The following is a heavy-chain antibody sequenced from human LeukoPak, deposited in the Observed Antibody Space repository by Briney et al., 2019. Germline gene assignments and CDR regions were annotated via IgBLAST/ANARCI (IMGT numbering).Heavy chain of an antibody. CDR1: GGSIRSSSYY. CDR3: ARHHGFPTTVNWFDP. D-gene: IGHD4-17*01. J-gene: IGHJ5*02. V-gene: IGHV4-39*01. CDR2: IYFSGYA. Sequence: SETLSLTCIVSGGSIRSSSYYWGWIRQPPGKGLEWLGSIYFSGYAYYNPSLKSRVTISVDTSKNQFSLKESSVTAADTAVYYCARHHGFPTTVNWFDPWGQGTLVTVSS.